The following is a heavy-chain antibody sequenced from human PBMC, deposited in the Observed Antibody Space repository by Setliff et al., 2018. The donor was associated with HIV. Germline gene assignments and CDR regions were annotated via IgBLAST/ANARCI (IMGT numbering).Heavy chain of an antibody. CDR3: ARAGGGATDQAFDI. CDR2: INPKSDGT. J-gene: IGHJ3*02. Sequence: ASVKVSCKASGYSFTDYYIHWVRQAPGQGLEWMGWINPKSDGTNYAQKFQGWITMTRDTSTGTLYMELSNLRSDDSAVYYCARAGGGATDQAFDIWGQGTMVTVSS. CDR1: GYSFTDYY. V-gene: IGHV1-2*04. D-gene: IGHD2-2*01.